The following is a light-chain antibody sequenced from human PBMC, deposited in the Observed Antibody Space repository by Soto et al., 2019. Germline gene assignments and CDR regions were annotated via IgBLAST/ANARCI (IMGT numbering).Light chain of an antibody. V-gene: IGLV1-51*01. CDR3: GTWDSSLSVHV. CDR1: SSNIGNNY. J-gene: IGLJ1*01. Sequence: QSVLTQPPPVSAAPGQKVTISYSGSSSNIGNNYVSWYQQVPGTAPKLLIYDNNKRPSGNPDRFSGSKSGTSATLGISGLQTGDEADYYCGTWDSSLSVHVFGTGTKVTVL. CDR2: DNN.